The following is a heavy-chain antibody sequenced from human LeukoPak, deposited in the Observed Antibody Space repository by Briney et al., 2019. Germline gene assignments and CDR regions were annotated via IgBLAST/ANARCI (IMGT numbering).Heavy chain of an antibody. CDR1: GYTLTELS. Sequence: ASVKVSCKVSGYTLTELSMHWVRQAPGKGLEWMGGFDPEDGETIYAQKFQGRVTLTEDTSTDTAYMELSNLRSEDTAVYYCAITPYGGYQHYFDYWGQGTLVTVSS. CDR2: FDPEDGET. V-gene: IGHV1-24*01. D-gene: IGHD2-2*01. CDR3: AITPYGGYQHYFDY. J-gene: IGHJ4*02.